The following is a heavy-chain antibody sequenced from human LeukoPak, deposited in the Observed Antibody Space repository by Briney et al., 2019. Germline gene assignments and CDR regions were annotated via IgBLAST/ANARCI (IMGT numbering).Heavy chain of an antibody. Sequence: GGSLRLSCSASGFTFSDYDMNWIRQAPGKGLEWVSYIRSDGSTIYDADSVKGRFTISRDNAKNSMYLQMNSLRAEDTAVYYCASGIQPRLSWFFDLWGRGTQVIVSS. J-gene: IGHJ2*01. CDR2: IRSDGSTI. D-gene: IGHD5-18*01. CDR3: ASGIQPRLSWFFDL. V-gene: IGHV3-11*01. CDR1: GFTFSDYD.